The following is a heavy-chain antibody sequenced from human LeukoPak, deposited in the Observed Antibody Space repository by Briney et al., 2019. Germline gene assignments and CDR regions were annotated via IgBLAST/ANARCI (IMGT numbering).Heavy chain of an antibody. CDR1: GFSFSSYV. CDR3: AKASGSPYYFDY. CDR2: ICGNGGST. Sequence: GGSLRLSCVASGFSFSSYVMNWVRQAPGTGLEWVSAICGNGGSTYYADSVKGRFTISRDNSKSTLYLQMNSLRADDTAVYYCAKASGSPYYFDYWGQGTLVTVSS. J-gene: IGHJ4*02. V-gene: IGHV3-23*01. D-gene: IGHD3-10*01.